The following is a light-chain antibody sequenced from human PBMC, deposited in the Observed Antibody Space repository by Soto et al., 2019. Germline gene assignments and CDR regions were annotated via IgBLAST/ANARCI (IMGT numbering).Light chain of an antibody. Sequence: QSALTQPASVSGSPGQSITISCTGTSSDVGGCNYVSWYQQHPGKAPKLTIYGVTNRPSGVSNRFSGSKSGNTASLTISGLQAEDEADYYCSSYTTSTTLSVVFGGGTKLTVL. CDR2: GVT. CDR1: SSDVGGCNY. J-gene: IGLJ2*01. CDR3: SSYTTSTTLSVV. V-gene: IGLV2-14*01.